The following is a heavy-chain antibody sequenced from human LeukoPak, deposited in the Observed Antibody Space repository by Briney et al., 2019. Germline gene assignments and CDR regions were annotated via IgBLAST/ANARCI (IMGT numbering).Heavy chain of an antibody. CDR2: INAGNDNT. CDR1: GYTFTSYA. D-gene: IGHD2-15*01. Sequence: ASVKVSCKASGYTFTSYAMHWVRQAPGQRLEWMGWINAGNDNTKYSQKFQGRVTITRGTSASTAYMELNSLRSEDTAVYYCARDLGYCTGGTCYPNWFDPWGQGTLVTVSS. CDR3: ARDLGYCTGGTCYPNWFDP. J-gene: IGHJ5*02. V-gene: IGHV1-3*01.